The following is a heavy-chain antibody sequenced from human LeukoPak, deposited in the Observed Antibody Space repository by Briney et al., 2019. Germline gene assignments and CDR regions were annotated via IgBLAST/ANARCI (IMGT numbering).Heavy chain of an antibody. CDR1: GYTFTSYG. Sequence: AASVKVSCKASGYTFTSYGISWVRQAPGQGLEWMGWISAYNGNTNYAQKLQGRVTMTTDTSTSTAYMELRSLRSDDTAVYYCARAEVGIQLWSDAFDIWGQGTMVTVSS. J-gene: IGHJ3*02. CDR3: ARAEVGIQLWSDAFDI. CDR2: ISAYNGNT. D-gene: IGHD5-18*01. V-gene: IGHV1-18*01.